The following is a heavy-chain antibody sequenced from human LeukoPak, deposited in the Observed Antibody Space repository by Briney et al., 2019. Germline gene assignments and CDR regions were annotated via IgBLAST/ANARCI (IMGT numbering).Heavy chain of an antibody. V-gene: IGHV5-51*01. J-gene: IGHJ5*02. CDR2: IYAADSDT. D-gene: IGHD3-10*01. Sequence: GESLKISCKGSGYSFTSYWIGWVRQMPEKGLEWMGIIYAADSDTRYSPSFQGQVTISADRSISTAYLQWSGLKASDTAMYYCARLEFGGLYTWGQGTLVTVSS. CDR3: ARLEFGGLYT. CDR1: GYSFTSYW.